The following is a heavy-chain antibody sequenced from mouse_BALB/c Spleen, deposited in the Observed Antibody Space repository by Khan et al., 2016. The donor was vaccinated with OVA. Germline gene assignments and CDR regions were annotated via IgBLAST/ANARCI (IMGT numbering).Heavy chain of an antibody. V-gene: IGHV3-5*02. CDR2: IYYSGTV. D-gene: IGHD1-1*01. CDR3: ARDYGSLYWYFDV. Sequence: EVQLVESGPGLVKPSQTVSLTCTVTGISITSGNYRWSWIRPFPGHKLEWIGNIYYSGTVTYNPSLTSRTTTTRNTSKNQFFLEMNSLTAEDTATYYCARDYGSLYWYFDVWGAGTTVTVSS. CDR1: GISITSGNYR. J-gene: IGHJ1*01.